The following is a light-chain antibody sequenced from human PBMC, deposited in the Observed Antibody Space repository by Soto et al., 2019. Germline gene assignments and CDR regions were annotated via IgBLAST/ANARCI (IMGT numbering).Light chain of an antibody. J-gene: IGKJ2*01. V-gene: IGKV1-5*01. Sequence: DIQMTQSPSTLSASTGDRVTITCRASQSVGRALAWYQQKPGRAPKLLMYDVSNLESGVPSRFSGSGSGTDSTLTISSLQPDDLATYFCQQYKSLTTFGQGTKVEIK. CDR1: QSVGRA. CDR2: DVS. CDR3: QQYKSLTT.